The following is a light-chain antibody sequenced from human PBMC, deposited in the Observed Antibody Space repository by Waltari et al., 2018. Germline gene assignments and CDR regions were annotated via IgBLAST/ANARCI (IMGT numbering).Light chain of an antibody. CDR2: DVL. CDR3: GSYSKTSTLVV. CDR1: SSDVGGYNS. V-gene: IGLV2-14*03. J-gene: IGLJ2*01. Sequence: QSALTQPASVSGSPGQSITISCAGTSSDVGGYNSVSWYQHHPGKAPKLVIFDVLNRPTGVSNRFSGSNSANTASLTISGLQAEDEAHYYCGSYSKTSTLVVFGGGTKLTVL.